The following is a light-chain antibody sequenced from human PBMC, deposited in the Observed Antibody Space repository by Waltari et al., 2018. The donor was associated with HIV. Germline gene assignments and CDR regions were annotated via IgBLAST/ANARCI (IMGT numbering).Light chain of an antibody. Sequence: QSALTQPASVSGSLGQSITISCTGTSSDVGLYNYVSWYQQFPGTAPKLIFYDVTKRPSGVSSRFSGSKSGNTASLTVSGLQPEDEATYYCFSCSDSDTVVFGGGTKVAV. CDR2: DVT. V-gene: IGLV2-23*02. CDR3: FSCSDSDTVV. J-gene: IGLJ2*01. CDR1: SSDVGLYNY.